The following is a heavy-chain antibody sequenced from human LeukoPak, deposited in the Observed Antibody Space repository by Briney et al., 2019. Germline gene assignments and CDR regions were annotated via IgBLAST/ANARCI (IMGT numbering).Heavy chain of an antibody. J-gene: IGHJ1*01. CDR1: GYSFIRYH. CDR3: ARDSSEFRSLIPH. CDR2: ITPMFGTA. Sequence: GASVKVSCKASGYSFIRYHIHWVRRAPGQGLEWMGGITPMFGTAKYAQNFQGRVTITADESTSTAYMELSSLRSEDTAVYYCARDSSEFRSLIPHWGQGTLVTVSS. D-gene: IGHD2-21*01. V-gene: IGHV1-69*13.